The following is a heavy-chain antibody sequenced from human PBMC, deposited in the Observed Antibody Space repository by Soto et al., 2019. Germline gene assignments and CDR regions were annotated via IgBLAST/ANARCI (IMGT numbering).Heavy chain of an antibody. Sequence: QVQLVQSGAEEKKPGSSVKVSCKASGGTFSSYAISWVRQAPGQGLEWMGGIIPIFGTANYAQKFQGRVTITADKSTSTAYMELSSLRSEDTAVYNCANLVDTAMVTGYFDYWGQGTLVTVSS. D-gene: IGHD5-18*01. CDR1: GGTFSSYA. CDR2: IIPIFGTA. J-gene: IGHJ4*02. V-gene: IGHV1-69*06. CDR3: ANLVDTAMVTGYFDY.